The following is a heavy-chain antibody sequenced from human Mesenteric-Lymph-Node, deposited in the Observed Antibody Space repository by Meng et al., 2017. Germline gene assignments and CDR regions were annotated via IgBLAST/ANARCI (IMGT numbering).Heavy chain of an antibody. Sequence: ASVKVSCKASGYRFTGYQIHWVRQAPGQGLQWMGWINCNSGGTKYAQNFQGRVTMTRDTSTSTAYMELTRLRSDDTAVYYCATDTDYFDSSTWCCWGQGTLVTVSS. CDR2: INCNSGGT. J-gene: IGHJ4*02. CDR1: GYRFTGYQ. D-gene: IGHD3-22*01. V-gene: IGHV1-2*02. CDR3: ATDTDYFDSSTWCC.